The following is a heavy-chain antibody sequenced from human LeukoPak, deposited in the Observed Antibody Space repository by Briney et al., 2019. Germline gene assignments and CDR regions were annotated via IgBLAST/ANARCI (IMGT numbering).Heavy chain of an antibody. J-gene: IGHJ4*02. CDR3: ARPNIRYCSGGACSNDGSDY. V-gene: IGHV4-39*07. D-gene: IGHD2-15*01. CDR2: IYYSGST. Sequence: SETLSLTCTVSGGSISSTRYYWGWIRQPPGKGLEWIGSIYYSGSTYYNPSLKSRVTMSVDRSKNQFSLKLSSVTAADTAVYYCARPNIRYCSGGACSNDGSDYWGQGTLVTVSS. CDR1: GGSISSTRYY.